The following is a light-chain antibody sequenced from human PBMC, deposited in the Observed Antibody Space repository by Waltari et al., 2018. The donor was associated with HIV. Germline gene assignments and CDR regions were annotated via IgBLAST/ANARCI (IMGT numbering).Light chain of an antibody. Sequence: QSALTQPASVSGSPGQSVTISCTGTTSDFGPYNFVSWYQQHPGNVPKFLIYQITSRPSGVPHRFSAARSGNAASLTISGLQAEDEAVYYCSTHTADDTLAFGGGTKLTVL. V-gene: IGLV2-14*03. CDR2: QIT. CDR1: TSDFGPYNF. CDR3: STHTADDTLA. J-gene: IGLJ3*02.